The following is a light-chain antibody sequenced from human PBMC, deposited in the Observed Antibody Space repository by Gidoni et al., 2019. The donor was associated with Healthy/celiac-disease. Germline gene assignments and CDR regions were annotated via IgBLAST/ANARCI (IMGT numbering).Light chain of an antibody. CDR2: DAS. J-gene: IGKJ4*01. V-gene: IGKV3-11*01. CDR1: QRVSSY. Sequence: EILLTQSPATLSLSPGDRATLSCRASQRVSSYLAWYQQKHGQAPRLLIYDASNRATGIPARFSGSGSGTDFTLTISRLEPEDFAVYYCQQRSNWPPLTFGGGTKVEIK. CDR3: QQRSNWPPLT.